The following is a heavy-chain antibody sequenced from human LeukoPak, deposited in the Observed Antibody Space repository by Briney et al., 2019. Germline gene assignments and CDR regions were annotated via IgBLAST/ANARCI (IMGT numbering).Heavy chain of an antibody. Sequence: PSETLSLTCTVSGASISSSTYYWGWIRQSPGKGLEWMGSTYYRGNTFYNPSLKSRVAISVDSSKRQFSLNLTSVTAADTAVYYCARRGVAVTGNAAAESWGQGTLVTVSS. CDR3: ARRGVAVTGNAAAES. V-gene: IGHV4-39*01. D-gene: IGHD6-19*01. CDR2: TYYRGNT. CDR1: GASISSSTYY. J-gene: IGHJ5*02.